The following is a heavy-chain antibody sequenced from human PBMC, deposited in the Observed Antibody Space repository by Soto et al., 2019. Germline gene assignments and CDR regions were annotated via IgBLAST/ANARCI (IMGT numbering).Heavy chain of an antibody. J-gene: IGHJ1*01. D-gene: IGHD3-3*01. V-gene: IGHV3-11*01. CDR2: ISSSGSTI. CDR1: GFTFSDYY. Sequence: TGGSLRLSCAASGFTFSDYYMSWIRQAPGKGLEWVSYISSSGSTIYYADSVKGRFTISRDNAKNSLYLQMNSLRAEDTVVYYCARDQGPLKIQGGSLSDYDFWSGYSTSHRPAEYFQHWGQGTLVTVSS. CDR3: ARDQGPLKIQGGSLSDYDFWSGYSTSHRPAEYFQH.